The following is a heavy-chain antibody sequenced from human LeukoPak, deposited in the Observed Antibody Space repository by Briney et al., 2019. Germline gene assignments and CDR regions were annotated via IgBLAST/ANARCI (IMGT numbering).Heavy chain of an antibody. CDR2: ISYDGSNK. D-gene: IGHD6-19*01. V-gene: IGHV3-30*04. CDR1: GFTFSSYA. CDR3: ARETDSSGWYPFDY. Sequence: PGGSLRLSCAASGFTFSSYAMHWVRQAPGKGLEWVAVISYDGSNKYYADSVKGRFTISRDNSKNTLYLQMNSLRAEDTAVYYCARETDSSGWYPFDYWGQGALVTVSP. J-gene: IGHJ4*02.